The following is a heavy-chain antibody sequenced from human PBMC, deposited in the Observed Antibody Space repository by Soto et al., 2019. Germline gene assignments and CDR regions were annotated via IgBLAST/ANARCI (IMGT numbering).Heavy chain of an antibody. Sequence: SETLSLTCTVSGGSISSSSYYWGWVRRPPGKGLEWIGSIYYSGSTYYNPSLKSRVTISVDTSKNQFSLKLSSVTAADTAVYYCARRLYYDSSGFEGGGMDVWGQGTTVTVSS. J-gene: IGHJ6*02. CDR2: IYYSGST. CDR3: ARRLYYDSSGFEGGGMDV. D-gene: IGHD3-22*01. V-gene: IGHV4-39*01. CDR1: GGSISSSSYY.